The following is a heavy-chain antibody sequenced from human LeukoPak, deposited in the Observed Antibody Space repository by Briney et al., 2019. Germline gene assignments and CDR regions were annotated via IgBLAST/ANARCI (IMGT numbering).Heavy chain of an antibody. Sequence: PGGSLRLSCAASGFTFSSYWMYWVRQAPGKGLVWVSRINSDGSTTSYADSVKGRFTISRDNSKNTLYLQMNSLRAEDTAVYYCARGYSSSSWSLFDYWGQGTLVTVSS. CDR2: INSDGSTT. CDR3: ARGYSSSSWSLFDY. D-gene: IGHD6-6*01. V-gene: IGHV3-74*01. CDR1: GFTFSSYW. J-gene: IGHJ4*02.